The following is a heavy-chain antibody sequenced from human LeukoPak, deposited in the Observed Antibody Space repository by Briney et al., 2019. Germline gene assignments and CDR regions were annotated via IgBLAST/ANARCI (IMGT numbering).Heavy chain of an antibody. J-gene: IGHJ4*02. CDR1: GFTLSDYY. Sequence: GGSLRLSCAASGFTLSDYYMSWIRQAPGKGLEWISYISSSGSNIYYADSVKGRFTMSRDNAKGSLYLQMNSLRAEDTAIYYCARRREYCDYWGQGTLVTVSS. CDR3: ARRREYCDY. CDR2: ISSSGSNI. V-gene: IGHV3-11*01.